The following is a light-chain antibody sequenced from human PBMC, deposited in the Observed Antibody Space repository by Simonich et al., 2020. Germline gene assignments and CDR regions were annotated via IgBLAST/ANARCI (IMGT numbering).Light chain of an antibody. CDR3: SSHTSSSTHRV. J-gene: IGLJ3*02. CDR1: SRDVGGYNY. Sequence: QSALTQPASVSGSPGQSITISCTGTSRDVGGYNYVSWYQQHPGQAPKLMIYDVSNRPSRVSKRCSGSKSGNTASLTNYGLQAEDEADYYCSSHTSSSTHRVFGGGTKLTVL. V-gene: IGLV2-14*03. CDR2: DVS.